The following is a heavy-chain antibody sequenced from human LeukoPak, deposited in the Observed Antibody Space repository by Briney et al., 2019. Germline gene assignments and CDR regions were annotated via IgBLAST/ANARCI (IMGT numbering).Heavy chain of an antibody. Sequence: SETLSLTCTVSGGSVYNSNYYWGWIRQPPGKGLEWIGSIYYSGSTYYNSSLKSRVTISVDTSKNLLSLKLSSVTAADTAVYYCASRYSSSWYVHYDYWGQGTLVSVSS. CDR2: IYYSGST. D-gene: IGHD6-13*01. CDR3: ASRYSSSWYVHYDY. J-gene: IGHJ4*02. V-gene: IGHV4-39*02. CDR1: GGSVYNSNYY.